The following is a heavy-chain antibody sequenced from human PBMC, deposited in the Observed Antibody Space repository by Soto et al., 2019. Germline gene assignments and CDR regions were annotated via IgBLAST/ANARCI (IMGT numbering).Heavy chain of an antibody. CDR1: GFTFSSYS. V-gene: IGHV3-21*01. D-gene: IGHD1-26*01. Sequence: KPGGSLRLSCAASGFTFSSYSMNWVRQAPGKGLEWVSSISSSSSYIYYADSVKGRFTISRDNAKNSLYLQMNSLRAEDTAVYYCARRWELLAGSAFDIWGQGTMVTVSS. CDR3: ARRWELLAGSAFDI. CDR2: ISSSSSYI. J-gene: IGHJ3*02.